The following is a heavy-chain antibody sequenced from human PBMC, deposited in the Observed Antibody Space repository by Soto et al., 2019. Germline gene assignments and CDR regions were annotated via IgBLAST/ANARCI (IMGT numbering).Heavy chain of an antibody. J-gene: IGHJ4*02. V-gene: IGHV4-61*01. CDR1: GGSVSSDSYF. CDR2: IYYTGRV. CDR3: ARRITYGKPFDY. D-gene: IGHD3-10*01. Sequence: KTSETLSLTCTVSGGSVSSDSYFWSWIRQPPGKELEFLGYIYYTGRVNSNPSLESRVTISVDTSKNQFSLQLNSVTPADTAVYYCARRITYGKPFDYWGQGTLVTVSS.